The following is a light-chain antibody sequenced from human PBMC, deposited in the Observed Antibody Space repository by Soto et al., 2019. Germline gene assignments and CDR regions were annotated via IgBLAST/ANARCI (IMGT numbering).Light chain of an antibody. CDR3: FSKLSGFVYG. CDR2: DVN. Sequence: QSALTQPASVSGSFGQSITISCSGPNTDLGVYGYVSWYQHHPGKAPKLLIYDVNNRPSGISDRFSGSKSGDTASLTISGLQAEDEADYFCFSKLSGFVYGVGTGTKV. CDR1: NTDLGVYGY. J-gene: IGLJ1*01. V-gene: IGLV2-14*01.